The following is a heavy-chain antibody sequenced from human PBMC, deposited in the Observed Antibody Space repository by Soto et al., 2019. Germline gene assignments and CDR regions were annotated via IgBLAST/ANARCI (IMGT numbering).Heavy chain of an antibody. CDR2: ISGSGVNT. J-gene: IGHJ4*02. CDR1: GFTFSNYA. CDR3: AKGYFDWTYAPYYFDY. V-gene: IGHV3-23*01. D-gene: IGHD3-9*01. Sequence: EVQLLDSGGGLVQPGGSLRLSCAASGFTFSNYAMSWVRQAPGKGLEWVSAISGSGVNTYYADSVKGRFTISRDNSKNTLYLQMDSLRVEDTAVYYCAKGYFDWTYAPYYFDYWGQGTLVTVSS.